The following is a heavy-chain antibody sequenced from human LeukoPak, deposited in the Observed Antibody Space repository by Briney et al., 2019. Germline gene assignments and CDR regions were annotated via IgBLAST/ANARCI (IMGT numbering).Heavy chain of an antibody. J-gene: IGHJ4*02. V-gene: IGHV3-11*01. D-gene: IGHD6-13*01. Sequence: GGSLRLSCAASGFTFSDYYMSWIRQAPGKGLGWVSYISSSGSTIYYADSVKGRFTISRDNAKNSLYLQMNSLRAEDTAVYYCAKFTPSPQQLVQFGYWGQGTLVTVSS. CDR2: ISSSGSTI. CDR3: AKFTPSPQQLVQFGY. CDR1: GFTFSDYY.